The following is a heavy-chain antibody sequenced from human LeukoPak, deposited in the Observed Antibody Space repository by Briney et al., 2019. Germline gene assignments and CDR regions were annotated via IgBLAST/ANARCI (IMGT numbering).Heavy chain of an antibody. J-gene: IGHJ4*02. V-gene: IGHV1-18*01. CDR2: ISAYNGNT. CDR3: ARDPGKGGRAAAGRGLDY. Sequence: AAVKVSCKASGYTFTSYGISWVRQAAGQGLEWMGWISAYNGNTNYAQKLQGRVTMTTDTSTSTAYMELRSLRSDDTAVYYCARDPGKGGRAAAGRGLDYWGQGTLVTVSS. CDR1: GYTFTSYG. D-gene: IGHD6-13*01.